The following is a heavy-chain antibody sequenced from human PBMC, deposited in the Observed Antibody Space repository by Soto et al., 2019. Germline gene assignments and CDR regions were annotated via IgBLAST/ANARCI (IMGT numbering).Heavy chain of an antibody. V-gene: IGHV3-23*01. Sequence: GGSLRLSCAASGFMFSTTDMSWVRQAPGKGLEWLTTIEGSGEITYYADSVKGRFTISRDSSKSTVYLQMDSLTADDTAVYFCVKNSGWFNTWGQGTPVTVSS. CDR2: IEGSGEIT. J-gene: IGHJ5*02. CDR3: VKNSGWFNT. CDR1: GFMFSTTD. D-gene: IGHD3-10*01.